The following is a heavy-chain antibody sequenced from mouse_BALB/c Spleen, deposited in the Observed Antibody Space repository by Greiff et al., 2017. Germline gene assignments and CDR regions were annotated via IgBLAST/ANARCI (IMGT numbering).Heavy chain of an antibody. D-gene: IGHD1-1*01. V-gene: IGHV1-5*01. CDR3: TTYYGSSGFAY. CDR1: GYTFTSYW. Sequence: EVQLQQSGTVLARPGASVKMSCKASGYTFTSYWMHWVKQRPGQGLEWIGAIYPGNSDTSYNQKFKGKAKLTAVTSTSTAYMELSSLTNEDSAVYYCTTYYGSSGFAYWGQGTLVTVSA. J-gene: IGHJ3*01. CDR2: IYPGNSDT.